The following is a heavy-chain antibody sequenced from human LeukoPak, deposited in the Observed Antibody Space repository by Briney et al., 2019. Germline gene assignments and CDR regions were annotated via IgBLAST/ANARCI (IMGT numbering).Heavy chain of an antibody. Sequence: PGGSPRLSCADSGFTFSNFWMSWVRQAPGKGLEWVANIKQDGSERYYVDSVKGRFTISRDNAKNSLYLQMKSLRAEDTAVYYCARVGLCSGGSCYSYYYYGMDVWGKGTTVTVSS. J-gene: IGHJ6*04. CDR3: ARVGLCSGGSCYSYYYYGMDV. D-gene: IGHD2-15*01. CDR2: IKQDGSER. CDR1: GFTFSNFW. V-gene: IGHV3-7*03.